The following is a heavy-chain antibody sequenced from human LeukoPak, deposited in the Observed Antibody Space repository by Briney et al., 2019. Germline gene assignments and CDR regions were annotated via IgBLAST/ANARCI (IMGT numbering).Heavy chain of an antibody. CDR3: FGRGENAGAFDI. CDR1: GFTFRSST. J-gene: IGHJ3*02. CDR2: IVVGGGDI. D-gene: IGHD3-16*01. Sequence: SVKVSCKASGFTFRSSTILWVRQARGQRLEWIGWIVVGGGDIKYAQKFQERVTVTRDMSTSTAYMELSSLRSEDTAVYYCFGRGENAGAFDIWGQGTIITVSS. V-gene: IGHV1-58*02.